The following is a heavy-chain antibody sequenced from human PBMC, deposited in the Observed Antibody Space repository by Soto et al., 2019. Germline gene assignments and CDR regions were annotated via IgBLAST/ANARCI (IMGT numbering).Heavy chain of an antibody. CDR1: EVTFSTYA. Sequence: QVQLVQSGAEVKRPGSSVKVSCKASEVTFSTYAIGWVRQAPGQGLEWMGGIIPIFDTTNYAQKFHGRVTITADKSSYPAYMELSSLRVEDTAVYYCARSCRRSVDFYSALHAWGQGTTVTVSS. J-gene: IGHJ6*02. CDR3: ARSCRRSVDFYSALHA. CDR2: IIPIFDTT. V-gene: IGHV1-69*06. D-gene: IGHD2-15*01.